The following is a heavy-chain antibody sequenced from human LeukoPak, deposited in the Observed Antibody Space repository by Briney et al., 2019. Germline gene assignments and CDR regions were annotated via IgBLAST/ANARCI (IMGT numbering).Heavy chain of an antibody. CDR2: INPNTGGT. Sequence: ASVKVSCKASGYSFTAYYIYWMRHSPAEGFEWMGWINPNTGGTNYAGKFHGRVIMTRDTSIDTAYMELSSVTSDDTAVYYCTRGTPWFDPWGQGTLVTVSS. CDR3: TRGTPWFDP. CDR1: GYSFTAYY. J-gene: IGHJ5*02. D-gene: IGHD4-23*01. V-gene: IGHV1-2*02.